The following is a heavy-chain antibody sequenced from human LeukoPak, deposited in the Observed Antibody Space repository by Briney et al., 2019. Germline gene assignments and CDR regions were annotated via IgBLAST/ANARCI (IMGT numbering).Heavy chain of an antibody. CDR2: INHSGST. V-gene: IGHV4-34*01. J-gene: IGHJ4*02. CDR3: ARGYAAFDY. Sequence: SETLSLTCAVYGGSFSGYYWSWIRQPPGKGLEWIGEINHSGSTNYNPSLKSRVTISVDTSKNQFSLKLSSVIAADTAVYYCARGYAAFDYWGQGTLVTVSS. D-gene: IGHD4-17*01. CDR1: GGSFSGYY.